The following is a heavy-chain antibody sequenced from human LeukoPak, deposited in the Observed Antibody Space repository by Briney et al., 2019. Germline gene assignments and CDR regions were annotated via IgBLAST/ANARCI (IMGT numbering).Heavy chain of an antibody. CDR2: IYYSGST. CDR1: GGSISSYY. Sequence: SETLSLTCTVSGGSISSYYWSWIRQPPGKGLEWIGYIYYSGSTNYNPSLKSRVTISVDTSKNQFSLKLSSVIAADTAVYYCARTTEGYCSSASCFGFSCSYYMDVWGKGTTVTISS. J-gene: IGHJ6*03. V-gene: IGHV4-59*01. CDR3: ARTTEGYCSSASCFGFSCSYYMDV. D-gene: IGHD2-2*01.